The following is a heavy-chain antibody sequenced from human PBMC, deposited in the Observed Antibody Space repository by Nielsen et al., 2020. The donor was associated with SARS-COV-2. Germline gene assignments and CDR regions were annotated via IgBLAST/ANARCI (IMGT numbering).Heavy chain of an antibody. CDR2: INAGNGNT. CDR1: GYTFTSYA. J-gene: IGHJ5*02. V-gene: IGHV1-3*01. CDR3: ARVPKEPMVRGFGWFDP. D-gene: IGHD3-10*01. Sequence: ASVKVSCKASGYTFTSYAMHWVRQAPGQRLEWMGWINAGNGNTKYSQKFQGRVTITRDTSASTAYMELSSLRSEDTVVYYCARVPKEPMVRGFGWFDPWGQGTLVTVSS.